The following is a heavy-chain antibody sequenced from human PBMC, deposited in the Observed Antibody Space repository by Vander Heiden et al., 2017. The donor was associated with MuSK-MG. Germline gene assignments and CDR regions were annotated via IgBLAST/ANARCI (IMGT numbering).Heavy chain of an antibody. CDR2: TYYRSKWYN. Sequence: QVQLQQSGPGLVKPSQTLSLTCAISGDSVSSNSAGWNWIRQSPSRGLEWLGRTYYRSKWYNDYAVSVKSRITINPDTSKNQFSLQLNSVTPEDTAVYYCAREMLSSSSWVDYYYYYKDVWGNGTTVTVSS. J-gene: IGHJ6*03. V-gene: IGHV6-1*01. CDR3: AREMLSSSSWVDYYYYYKDV. D-gene: IGHD6-13*01. CDR1: GDSVSSNSAG.